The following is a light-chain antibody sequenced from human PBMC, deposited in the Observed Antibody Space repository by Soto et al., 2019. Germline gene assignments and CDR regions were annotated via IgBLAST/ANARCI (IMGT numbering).Light chain of an antibody. V-gene: IGKV3-20*01. J-gene: IGKJ1*01. Sequence: EIVLTQSPGTLSLSPGERATLSCRASQSIPNSYLSWYQHKPGQAPRLLIHGASSRATGTPDRFSGSGSGTVFTLIIDRLEPEYFALYYCLQYGSTPGTFGQGTKVDLK. CDR2: GAS. CDR3: LQYGSTPGT. CDR1: QSIPNSY.